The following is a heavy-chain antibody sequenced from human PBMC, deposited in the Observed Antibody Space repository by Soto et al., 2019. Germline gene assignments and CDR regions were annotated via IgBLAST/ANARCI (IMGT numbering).Heavy chain of an antibody. V-gene: IGHV1-3*01. D-gene: IGHD2-2*01. CDR3: ARDVIVVVPAAMDY. CDR2: INAGNGNT. CDR1: GYTFTSYA. J-gene: IGHJ4*02. Sequence: VQLVQSGAEVKKPGASVKDSCKASGYTFTSYAMHWVRQAPGQRLAWMGWINAGNGNTKYSQEFHGRLTITRETSASTAYMAVSSLRSEDTAVYYCARDVIVVVPAAMDYWGQGTLVTVSS.